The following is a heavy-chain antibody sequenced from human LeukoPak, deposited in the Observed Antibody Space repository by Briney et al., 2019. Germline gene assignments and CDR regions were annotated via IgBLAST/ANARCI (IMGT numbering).Heavy chain of an antibody. CDR3: ARRVRNQLLSEY. Sequence: GASVKVSCKTSGYTFSASDVTWVRQAPGQGLEWMGWMNPNSGNTGSAQKFWGRVTMTSNASISSAYMELHRLTSEDTAVYYCARRVRNQLLSEYWGQGTLITVSS. CDR2: MNPNSGNT. CDR1: GYTFSASD. D-gene: IGHD2-2*01. J-gene: IGHJ4*02. V-gene: IGHV1-8*01.